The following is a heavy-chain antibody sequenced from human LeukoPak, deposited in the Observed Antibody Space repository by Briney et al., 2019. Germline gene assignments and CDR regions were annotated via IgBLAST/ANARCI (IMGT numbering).Heavy chain of an antibody. J-gene: IGHJ4*02. Sequence: PGGSLRLSCAASGFTFSNYDMHWVRQAPGKGLEWVAVISYGGSNEYYADSVKGRFPISRDNSKNTLYLQMNSLRAEDTAVYYCAGSWFYRDYFEYWGQGTLVTVSS. D-gene: IGHD3-10*01. V-gene: IGHV3-30*03. CDR2: ISYGGSNE. CDR3: AGSWFYRDYFEY. CDR1: GFTFSNYD.